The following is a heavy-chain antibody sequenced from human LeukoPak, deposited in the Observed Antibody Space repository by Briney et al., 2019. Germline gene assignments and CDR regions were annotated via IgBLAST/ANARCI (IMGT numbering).Heavy chain of an antibody. CDR2: ISSSGST. J-gene: IGHJ4*02. Sequence: PSQTLSLTCTVSGDSISSGDYYWSWIRQPARKGLEWIGRISSSGSTNYNPSLMSRVTISLDTSKNQFSLNLSSVSAADTALYYCAKNNGYGYWFDYWGQGILVTVSS. CDR1: GDSISSGDYY. CDR3: AKNNGYGYWFDY. V-gene: IGHV4-61*02. D-gene: IGHD5-12*01.